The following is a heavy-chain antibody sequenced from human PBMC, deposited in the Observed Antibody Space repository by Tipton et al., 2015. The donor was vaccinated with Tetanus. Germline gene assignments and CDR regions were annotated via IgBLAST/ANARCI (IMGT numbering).Heavy chain of an antibody. Sequence: TLSLTCTVSGGSISSSSYYWGWIRQPPGKGLEWIGSIYYSGSTYYNPSLKSRVTISVDTSNDQLSLRLTSVTAADTAIYYCARFSYDSGGFYSYFDYWGRGTLVTVSS. CDR1: GGSISSSSYY. J-gene: IGHJ4*02. D-gene: IGHD3-22*01. CDR3: ARFSYDSGGFYSYFDY. CDR2: IYYSGST. V-gene: IGHV4-39*07.